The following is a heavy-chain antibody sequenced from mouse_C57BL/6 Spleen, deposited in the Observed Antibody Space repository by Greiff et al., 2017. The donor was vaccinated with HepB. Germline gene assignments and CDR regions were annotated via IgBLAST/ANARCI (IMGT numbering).Heavy chain of an antibody. CDR2: IYPGDGDT. Sequence: VQLKQSGPELVKPGASVKISCKASGYAFSSSWMNWVKQRPGKGLEWIGRIYPGDGDTNYNGKFKGKATLTADKSSSTAYMQLSSLTSEDSAVYFCAREEEITTVVDYYAMDYWGQGTSVTVSS. J-gene: IGHJ4*01. D-gene: IGHD1-1*01. V-gene: IGHV1-82*01. CDR3: AREEEITTVVDYYAMDY. CDR1: GYAFSSSW.